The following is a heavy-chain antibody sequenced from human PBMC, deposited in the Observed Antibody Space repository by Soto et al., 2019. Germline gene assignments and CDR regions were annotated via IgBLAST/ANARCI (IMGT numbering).Heavy chain of an antibody. CDR3: AKEPVAGTSVY. CDR1: GFTFSSYA. V-gene: IGHV3-23*01. J-gene: IGHJ4*02. Sequence: PGGSLRLSCAASGFTFSSYAMSWVRQAPGKGLEWVSAISGGGDSTYYTDSVKGRFTISRDNSKNTLYLHMNSLRAEDTAVYYCAKEPVAGTSVYWGQRRFFTVSS. CDR2: ISGGGDST. D-gene: IGHD6-19*01.